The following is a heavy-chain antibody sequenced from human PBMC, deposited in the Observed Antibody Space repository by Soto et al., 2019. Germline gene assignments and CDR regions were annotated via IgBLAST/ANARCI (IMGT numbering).Heavy chain of an antibody. J-gene: IGHJ4*02. Sequence: SETLSLTCTVSGASISSSSYLWGWIRQPPGKGLEWIGRTYYRGSTYYNPSLNSRATISPAESTTRFSLKLSSVTAADAAVDYCAGRGGPSRTGTGFGYWGQGTQVTVSS. V-gene: IGHV4-39*01. D-gene: IGHD1-1*01. CDR2: TYYRGST. CDR3: AGRGGPSRTGTGFGY. CDR1: GASISSSSYL.